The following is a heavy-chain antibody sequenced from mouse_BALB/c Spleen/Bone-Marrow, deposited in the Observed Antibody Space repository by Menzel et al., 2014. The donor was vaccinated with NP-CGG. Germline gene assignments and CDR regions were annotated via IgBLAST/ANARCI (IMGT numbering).Heavy chain of an antibody. V-gene: IGHV1S137*01. CDR2: ISNYYGDA. CDR3: ARSGKVRNAIDY. CDR1: GYTFTVYA. Sequence: VQLKQSGAELVRPGVSVKISCKGSGYTFTVYAMHWVKQSHAKSLEWIGLISNYYGDASYNQKFKGKATMTVDKSSRTAYKELARLTTEDSDIYYCARSGKVRNAIDYWGQGTSATIS. J-gene: IGHJ4*01.